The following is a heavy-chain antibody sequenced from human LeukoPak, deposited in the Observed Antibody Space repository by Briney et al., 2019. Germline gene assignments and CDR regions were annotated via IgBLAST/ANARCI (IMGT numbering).Heavy chain of an antibody. CDR2: IYYTGST. V-gene: IGHV4-39*01. J-gene: IGHJ4*02. CDR1: GGSISSSTYY. Sequence: SETLSLTCIVSGGSISSSTYYWGWTRQPPWKGLERIGSIYYTGSTYYNPSLKSRVTISVDTSENQFSLRLSSVTAADTAVYYCARHVVAYDYGDYWGQGTLVTVSS. CDR3: ARHVVAYDYGDY. D-gene: IGHD4-17*01.